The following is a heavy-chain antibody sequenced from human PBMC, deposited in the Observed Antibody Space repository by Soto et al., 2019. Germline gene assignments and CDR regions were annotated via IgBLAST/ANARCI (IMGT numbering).Heavy chain of an antibody. V-gene: IGHV2-5*02. J-gene: IGHJ4*02. CDR2: IYWDDDK. CDR3: AHIVVAGLGYYFDY. Sequence: QITLKESGPTLVKPTQTLTLTCTFSGFSLSSTRMAVGWIRQPPGKALEWLALIYWDDDKRYSPFLKSRLTLTKDTSKNQVVLTMSNMDPVDTARYCCAHIVVAGLGYYFDYWGQGTLVTVSS. D-gene: IGHD6-19*01. CDR1: GFSLSSTRMA.